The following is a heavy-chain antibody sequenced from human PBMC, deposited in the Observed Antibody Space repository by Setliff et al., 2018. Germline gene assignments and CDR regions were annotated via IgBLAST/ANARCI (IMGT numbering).Heavy chain of an antibody. CDR1: GSSISGYY. CDR3: VRGVSYGVTTYGLEI. V-gene: IGHV4-59*13. Sequence: NPSETLSLTCIVSGSSISGYYWAWVRQPPGKELEWIWRIYITGSTDYNPSLKRRVTISEDTSKNQFSLELSSVTAADTAVYFCVRGVSYGVTTYGLEIWGRGTRVTVS. CDR2: IYITGST. J-gene: IGHJ3*02. D-gene: IGHD3-10*01.